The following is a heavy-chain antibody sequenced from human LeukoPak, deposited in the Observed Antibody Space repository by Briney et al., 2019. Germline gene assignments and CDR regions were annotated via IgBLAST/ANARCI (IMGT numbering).Heavy chain of an antibody. V-gene: IGHV3-7*03. Sequence: GGSLRLSCAASGFTFSSYWMSWVRQAPGKGLEWVANIKQDGSEKYYVDSVKGRFTISRDNAKNSLYLQMNSPRAEDTAVYYCARDNGGTSNAFDIWGQGTMVTVSS. D-gene: IGHD1-14*01. CDR3: ARDNGGTSNAFDI. J-gene: IGHJ3*02. CDR2: IKQDGSEK. CDR1: GFTFSSYW.